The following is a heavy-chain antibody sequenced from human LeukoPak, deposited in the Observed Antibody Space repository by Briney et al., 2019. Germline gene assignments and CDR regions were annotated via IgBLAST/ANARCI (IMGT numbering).Heavy chain of an antibody. CDR1: GYSFTSYG. CDR2: ISTYNGNT. CDR3: ARDRPFENRVVIYARDFDY. V-gene: IGHV1-18*04. D-gene: IGHD3-3*01. J-gene: IGHJ4*02. Sequence: ASVKVSCKASGYSFTSYGISWVRQAPGQGLEWMGWISTYNGNTNYAQKLQGRVTMTTDTSTSTAYMELRSLRSDDTATYYCARDRPFENRVVIYARDFDYWGQGTLVTVSS.